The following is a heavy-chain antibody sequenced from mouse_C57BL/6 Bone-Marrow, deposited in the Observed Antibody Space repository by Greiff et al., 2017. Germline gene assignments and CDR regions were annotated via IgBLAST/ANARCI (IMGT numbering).Heavy chain of an antibody. CDR1: GFTFSSYA. Sequence: EVKLEESGGGLVKPGGSLKLSCAASGFTFSSYAMSWVRQTPEKRLEWVATISDGGSYTYYPDNVKGRFTISRDNAKNNLYLQMSHLKSEDTAMYYCAREVAYLPWFAYWGQGTLVTVSA. D-gene: IGHD5-5*01. CDR2: ISDGGSYT. V-gene: IGHV5-4*01. CDR3: AREVAYLPWFAY. J-gene: IGHJ3*01.